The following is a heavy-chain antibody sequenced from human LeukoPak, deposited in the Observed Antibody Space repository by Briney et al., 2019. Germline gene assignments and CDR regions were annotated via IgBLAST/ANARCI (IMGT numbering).Heavy chain of an antibody. J-gene: IGHJ4*02. CDR2: IYYSGST. CDR3: ARENWNYGEDF. D-gene: IGHD1-7*01. CDR1: GGSISSGDYY. Sequence: SETPSLTCTVSGGSISSGDYYWSWIRQPPGKGLEWIGYIYYSGSTYYNPSLKSRVTISVDTSKNQVSLKLIAVTAADSAVYYCARENWNYGEDFWGQGALVTVSS. V-gene: IGHV4-30-4*01.